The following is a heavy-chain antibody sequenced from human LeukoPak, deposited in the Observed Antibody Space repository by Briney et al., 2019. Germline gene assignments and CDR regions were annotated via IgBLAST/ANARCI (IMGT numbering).Heavy chain of an antibody. J-gene: IGHJ4*02. Sequence: GGSLRLSCAASGFTFSSYGMHWVRQAPGKGLEWVAVISYDGSNKYYADSVKGRFTISRDNSKNTLYLQMNSLRAEDTAVYYCAKDLSPGTTVVTLYFDYWGQGTLVTVSS. CDR2: ISYDGSNK. CDR3: AKDLSPGTTVVTLYFDY. CDR1: GFTFSSYG. D-gene: IGHD4-23*01. V-gene: IGHV3-30*18.